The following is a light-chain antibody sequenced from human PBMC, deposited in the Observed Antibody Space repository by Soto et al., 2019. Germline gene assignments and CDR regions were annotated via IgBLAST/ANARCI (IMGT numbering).Light chain of an antibody. J-gene: IGKJ1*01. CDR3: QQSYSTLWT. V-gene: IGKV1-39*01. Sequence: DIQMTQSPSSLSASVGDSVTITCRASQSISSYLNWYQQKPGKAPKLLIYAASSLQSGVPSRFSGSGSGTDFTLTISSLQPEDFAIYYCQQSYSTLWTFGQGTKVEIK. CDR2: AAS. CDR1: QSISSY.